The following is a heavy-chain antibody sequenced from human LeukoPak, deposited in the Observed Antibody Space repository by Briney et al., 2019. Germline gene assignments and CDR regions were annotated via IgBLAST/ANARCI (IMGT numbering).Heavy chain of an antibody. J-gene: IGHJ3*02. CDR2: IWYDGSNK. V-gene: IGHV3-33*06. Sequence: GGSLRLSRAASGFTFSSYGMHWVRQAPGKGLEWVAVIWYDGSNKYYADSVKGRFTISRDNSKNTLYLQMDSLRAEDTAVYYCAKDLWNPTGTTGESAFDIWGQGTMVTVSS. CDR3: AKDLWNPTGTTGESAFDI. CDR1: GFTFSSYG. D-gene: IGHD1-7*01.